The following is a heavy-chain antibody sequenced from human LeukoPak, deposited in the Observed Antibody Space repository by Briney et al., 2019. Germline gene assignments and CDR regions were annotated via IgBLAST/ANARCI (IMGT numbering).Heavy chain of an antibody. CDR2: IYHSGST. V-gene: IGHV4-39*07. Sequence: SETLSLTCIVSGGSISNSNNYWGWIRQPPGKGLEWIGSIYHSGSTYYNPSLKSRVTISVDTSKNQFSLKLSSVTAADTAVYYCARGSSSSWYGGDYWGQGTLVTVSS. CDR1: GGSISNSNNY. CDR3: ARGSSSSWYGGDY. D-gene: IGHD6-13*01. J-gene: IGHJ4*02.